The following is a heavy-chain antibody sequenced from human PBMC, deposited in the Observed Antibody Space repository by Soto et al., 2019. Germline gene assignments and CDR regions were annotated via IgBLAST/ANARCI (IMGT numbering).Heavy chain of an antibody. D-gene: IGHD3-22*01. CDR3: ARWEVVTGLDY. Sequence: GGSLRLSCAASGFTFSSYAMSWVRQAPGKGLEWVSHISSSGTTTYYADSVKGRFTISRDNANHSLYLQMDSLRVADTAVYYCARWEVVTGLDYWGQGTLVTVSS. V-gene: IGHV3-48*03. CDR2: ISSSGTTT. CDR1: GFTFSSYA. J-gene: IGHJ4*02.